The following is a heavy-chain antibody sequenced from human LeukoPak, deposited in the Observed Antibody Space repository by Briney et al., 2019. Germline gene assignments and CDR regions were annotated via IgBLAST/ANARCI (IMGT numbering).Heavy chain of an antibody. Sequence: GGSLRLSCTASGFTFRNYAMIWVRQAPGKGLEWVSSITGSGDNTYYADSVRGRFTTSRDNTKSTLCLQMNSLGAEDTAVYYCGKDLRGYIYGTFDYWGQGTLVTVSS. CDR1: GFTFRNYA. V-gene: IGHV3-23*01. J-gene: IGHJ4*02. CDR3: GKDLRGYIYGTFDY. D-gene: IGHD5-18*01. CDR2: ITGSGDNT.